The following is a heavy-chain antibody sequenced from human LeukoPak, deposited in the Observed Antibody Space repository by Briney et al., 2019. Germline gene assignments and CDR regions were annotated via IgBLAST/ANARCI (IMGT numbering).Heavy chain of an antibody. J-gene: IGHJ4*02. D-gene: IGHD7-27*01. Sequence: SGGTLRLSCAASGFTLSNHGMNWVRQAPGKGLEWLSGVSPPGGGTYYADSVKGRFTISRDDSKNTLSLQMNSLRVEDTAVYYCARDLAWGAFDYWGQGTLVTVSS. CDR3: ARDLAWGAFDY. V-gene: IGHV3-23*01. CDR1: GFTLSNHG. CDR2: VSPPGGGT.